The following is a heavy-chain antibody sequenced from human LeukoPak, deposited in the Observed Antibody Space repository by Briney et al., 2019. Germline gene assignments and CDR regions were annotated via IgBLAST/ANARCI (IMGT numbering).Heavy chain of an antibody. V-gene: IGHV1-46*01. CDR3: ARGPSITMVRGGQWYYYMDV. J-gene: IGHJ6*03. Sequence: ASVKVSCKASGYTFTSYYMHWVRQAPGQGLEWMGITNPSGGSTNYAQKFQGRVTMTRDTSTNTVYMELSSLRSEDTAVYYCARGPSITMVRGGQWYYYMDVWGKGTTVTISS. CDR2: TNPSGGST. D-gene: IGHD3-10*01. CDR1: GYTFTSYY.